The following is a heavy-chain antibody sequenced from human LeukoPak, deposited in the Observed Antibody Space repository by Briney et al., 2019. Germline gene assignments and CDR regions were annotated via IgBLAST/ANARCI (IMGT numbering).Heavy chain of an antibody. CDR2: INHSGST. V-gene: IGHV4-34*01. D-gene: IGHD3-22*01. J-gene: IGHJ5*02. CDR1: GGSFSGYY. CDR3: ARDHYYDINWFGP. Sequence: SETLSLTCAVYGGSFSGYYWSWIRQPPGKGLEWIGEINHSGSTNYNPSPKSRVTISVDTSKNQFSLKLSSATAADTAVYYCARDHYYDINWFGPWGQGTLVTVSS.